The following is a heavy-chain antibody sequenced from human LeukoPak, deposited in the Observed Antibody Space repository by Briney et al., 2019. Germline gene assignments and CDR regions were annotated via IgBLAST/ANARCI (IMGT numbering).Heavy chain of an antibody. CDR3: AGGSSTSSYYFDY. V-gene: IGHV3-30*03. D-gene: IGHD2-2*01. CDR1: GFTFSSYG. CDR2: ISYDGSNK. J-gene: IGHJ4*02. Sequence: QPGRSLRLSCAASGFTFSSYGMHWVRQAPGKGLEWVAVISYDGSNKHYVDSVKGRFTISRDNAKNSLYLQMDSLRAEDTAVYYCAGGSSTSSYYFDYWGQGTLVTVSS.